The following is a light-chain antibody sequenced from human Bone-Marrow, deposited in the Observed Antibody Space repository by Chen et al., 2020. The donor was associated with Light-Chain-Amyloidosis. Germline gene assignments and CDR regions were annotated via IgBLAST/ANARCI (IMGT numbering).Light chain of an antibody. CDR2: DDS. CDR1: NIGSTT. J-gene: IGLJ3*02. Sequence: SYVLTHPSSLSWAPGQTATMPCGGNNIGSTTVHWYQQTPGQAPLLVVYDDSDRPSGIPERLSGSNSGNTATLTISRVEAGDEADYYCQVWDRSSDRPVFGGGTKLTVL. CDR3: QVWDRSSDRPV. V-gene: IGLV3-21*02.